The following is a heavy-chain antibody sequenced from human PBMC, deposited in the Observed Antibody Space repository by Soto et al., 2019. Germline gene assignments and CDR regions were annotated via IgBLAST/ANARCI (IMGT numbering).Heavy chain of an antibody. D-gene: IGHD5-18*01. J-gene: IGHJ4*02. CDR1: GGSINNGVYF. Sequence: QVQLQESGPGLVQPSQTLSLTCSISGGSINNGVYFWSWIRQHPGKGLEWFGYVHASGSTYYNPSLKGPVDMSIDQSKTQFYLNLKSVTAADTAVFYCVRRFVEAAMAFDYWGPGILITVSS. CDR3: VRRFVEAAMAFDY. CDR2: VHASGST. V-gene: IGHV4-31*01.